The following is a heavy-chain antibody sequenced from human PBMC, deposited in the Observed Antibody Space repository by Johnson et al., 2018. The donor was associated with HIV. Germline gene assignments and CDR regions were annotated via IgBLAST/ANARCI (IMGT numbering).Heavy chain of an antibody. Sequence: VHLVESGGGLVQPGGSLRLSCAASGFTFSSYWMSWVRQAPGKGLEWVANIKQDGSEKYYVDSVKGRFTISRDNAKNSLYLQMNSLRAEDTAVYYCARDTYYYDSSGYLDAFDIWGQGTMVTVSS. CDR2: IKQDGSEK. CDR1: GFTFSSYW. J-gene: IGHJ3*02. D-gene: IGHD3-22*01. V-gene: IGHV3-7*01. CDR3: ARDTYYYDSSGYLDAFDI.